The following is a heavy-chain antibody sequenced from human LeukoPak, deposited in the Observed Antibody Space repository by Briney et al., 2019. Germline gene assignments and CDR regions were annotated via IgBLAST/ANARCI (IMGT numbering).Heavy chain of an antibody. CDR1: GYSFTRYW. D-gene: IGHD3-16*01. Sequence: GESLKIPCKGSGYSFTRYWIGWVRQMPGKGLEWMGIIYPDDSDTRYRPSFQGQVTISADKSISTAYLQWSSLKASDTAMYYCARALRITFGGGRGAFDIWGQGTMVTVSS. CDR3: ARALRITFGGGRGAFDI. V-gene: IGHV5-51*01. J-gene: IGHJ3*02. CDR2: IYPDDSDT.